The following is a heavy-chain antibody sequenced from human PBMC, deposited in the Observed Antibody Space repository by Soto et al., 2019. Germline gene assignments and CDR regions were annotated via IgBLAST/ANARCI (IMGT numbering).Heavy chain of an antibody. V-gene: IGHV4-39*01. CDR1: GCSISSSSYY. CDR2: IYYSGST. D-gene: IGHD4-17*01. J-gene: IGHJ6*03. Sequence: PSETLSLTCTVSGCSISSSSYYWGWIRQPPGKGLEWIGSIYYSGSTYYNPSLKSRVTISVDTSKSQFSLKLSSVTAADTAVYYCARPDYGDYYYMDVWGKGTTVTVSS. CDR3: ARPDYGDYYYMDV.